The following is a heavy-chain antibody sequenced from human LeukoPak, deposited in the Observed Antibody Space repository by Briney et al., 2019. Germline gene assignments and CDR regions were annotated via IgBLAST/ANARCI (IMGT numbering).Heavy chain of an antibody. V-gene: IGHV3-66*04. D-gene: IGHD3-3*01. Sequence: GGSLRLSCAASGFTVSSNYMSWVRQAPGKGLEGVSVIYSGGSTYYADSVKRRFTISRDNSKNTLYLQMNSLTAEDTAVYYCARLMYYDFWSGYSPKIDEIDPWGQGTLVTVSS. CDR1: GFTVSSNY. CDR2: IYSGGST. J-gene: IGHJ5*02. CDR3: ARLMYYDFWSGYSPKIDEIDP.